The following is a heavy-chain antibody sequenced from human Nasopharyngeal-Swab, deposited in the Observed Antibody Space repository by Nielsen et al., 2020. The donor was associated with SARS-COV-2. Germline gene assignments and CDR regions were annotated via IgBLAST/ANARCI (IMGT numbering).Heavy chain of an antibody. Sequence: ASVKVSCKASGYLFINNPLHWVRQAPGRSLEWMGWITTANGNTRYSPKIQDRITLTRDPSANTAYLELSSLRSEDTAVYYCARLVTSGHLDLDYWGQGTLVTVSS. CDR1: GYLFINNP. CDR2: ITTANGNT. J-gene: IGHJ4*02. V-gene: IGHV1-3*04. CDR3: ARLVTSGHLDLDY. D-gene: IGHD6-6*01.